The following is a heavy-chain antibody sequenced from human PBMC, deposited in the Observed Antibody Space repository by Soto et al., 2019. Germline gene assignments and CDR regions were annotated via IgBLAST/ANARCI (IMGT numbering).Heavy chain of an antibody. CDR2: IIPIFGTA. J-gene: IGHJ6*02. D-gene: IGHD1-26*01. Sequence: QVQLVQSGAEVKKPGSSVKVSCKASGGTFSSYAISWVRQAPGQGLEWMGGIIPIFGTANYAQKFQGRVTMTAAESPSTAYMGLSRRGSEDTAVYYCARGVVGATSSSYYYYGMDVWGQGATVTVSS. CDR1: GGTFSSYA. CDR3: ARGVVGATSSSYYYYGMDV. V-gene: IGHV1-69*12.